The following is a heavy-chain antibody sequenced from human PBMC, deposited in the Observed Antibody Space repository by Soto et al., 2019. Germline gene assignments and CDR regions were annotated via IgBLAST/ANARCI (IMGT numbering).Heavy chain of an antibody. CDR2: ISWNSGSI. Sequence: PGGSLRLSCAASGFTFGNYPMHWVRQAPGKGLEWVSGISWNSGSIAYADSVRGRFTITRDNAKNSLYLQMDSLIAEDTAFYYCAKTRSNSWYYHWYFDLWGRGTLVTVSS. J-gene: IGHJ2*01. D-gene: IGHD6-13*01. CDR1: GFTFGNYP. CDR3: AKTRSNSWYYHWYFDL. V-gene: IGHV3-9*01.